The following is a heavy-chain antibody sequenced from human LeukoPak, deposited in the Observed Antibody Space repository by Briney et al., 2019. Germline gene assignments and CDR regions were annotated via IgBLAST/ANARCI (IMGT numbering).Heavy chain of an antibody. CDR1: GGSISVYY. CDR3: ARELTGDAFDT. J-gene: IGHJ3*02. V-gene: IGHV4-59*12. Sequence: SETLSLTCTVSGGSISVYYWSWIRQPPGKGLEWIGYIYYSGSTNYNPSLKSRVTISVDTSKNQFSLKLSSVTAADTAVYYCARELTGDAFDTWGQGTMVTVSS. CDR2: IYYSGST. D-gene: IGHD3-9*01.